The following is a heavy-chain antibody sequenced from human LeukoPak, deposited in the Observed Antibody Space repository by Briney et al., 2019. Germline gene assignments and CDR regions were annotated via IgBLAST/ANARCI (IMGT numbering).Heavy chain of an antibody. CDR2: IYSSSSTI. D-gene: IGHD3-22*01. CDR1: GFTFSSYC. J-gene: IGHJ4*02. Sequence: QPGGSLRLSCAASGFTFSSYCMKWVRPAPGEGLGGVFYIYSSSSTIYYADSVKGRFTISRDNAKNSLYLQMNSLRAEDTAVYYCASPRADPYYYDSSGYYHWGQGTLVTVSS. CDR3: ASPRADPYYYDSSGYYH. V-gene: IGHV3-48*01.